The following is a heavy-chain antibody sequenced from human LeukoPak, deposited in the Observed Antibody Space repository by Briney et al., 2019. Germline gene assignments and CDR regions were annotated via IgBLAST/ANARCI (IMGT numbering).Heavy chain of an antibody. D-gene: IGHD6-19*01. Sequence: SVKVSCKASGGTFSSYAISWVRQAPGQGLGWMGGIIPIFGTANYAQKFQGRVTITADESTSTAYMELSSLRAEDTAVYYCARDYSSGWYVDYYYYYGMDVWGQGTTVTVSS. CDR2: IIPIFGTA. CDR1: GGTFSSYA. CDR3: ARDYSSGWYVDYYYYYGMDV. J-gene: IGHJ6*02. V-gene: IGHV1-69*01.